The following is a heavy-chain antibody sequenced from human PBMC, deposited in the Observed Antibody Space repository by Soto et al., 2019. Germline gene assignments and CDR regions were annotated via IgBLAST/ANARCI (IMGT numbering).Heavy chain of an antibody. CDR2: IYHSGST. V-gene: IGHV4-4*02. J-gene: IGHJ3*02. Sequence: PSETLSITCAVSGGSISSSNWWGWVRQPPGKGLEWIGEIYHSGSTNYNPSLKSRVTISVDKSKNQFSLKLSSVTAADTAVYYCARVFRTYYYDSSGYYYPACAFDIWGQGTMVTVSS. CDR1: GGSISSSNW. CDR3: ARVFRTYYYDSSGYYYPACAFDI. D-gene: IGHD3-22*01.